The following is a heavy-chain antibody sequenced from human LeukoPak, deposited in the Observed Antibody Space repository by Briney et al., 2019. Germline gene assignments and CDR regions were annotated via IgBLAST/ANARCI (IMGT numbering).Heavy chain of an antibody. D-gene: IGHD3-10*01. V-gene: IGHV4-59*01. Sequence: SETLSLTCTVSGGSISSYYWSWIRQPPGKGLEWIGYIYYSGSTNYNPSLKSRVTISVDTSKNQFSLKLSSVTAADTAIYYCARGGYYGSGNDFRFDPWGQGTLVTVSS. CDR3: ARGGYYGSGNDFRFDP. CDR1: GGSISSYY. J-gene: IGHJ5*02. CDR2: IYYSGST.